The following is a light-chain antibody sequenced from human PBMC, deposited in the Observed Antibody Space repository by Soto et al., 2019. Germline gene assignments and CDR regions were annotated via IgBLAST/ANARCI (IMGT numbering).Light chain of an antibody. CDR2: MVS. CDR1: SSDVGNYNY. J-gene: IGLJ1*01. V-gene: IGLV2-14*01. CDR3: CSFTSSNTHV. Sequence: QSVLTQPASVSGSPGQSITISCTGTSSDVGNYNYVSWYQQYPGRVPKLLIYMVSNRPSGVSNRFSGSKSGNTASLTISGLQAEDEADYYCCSFTSSNTHVFGTGTKVTVL.